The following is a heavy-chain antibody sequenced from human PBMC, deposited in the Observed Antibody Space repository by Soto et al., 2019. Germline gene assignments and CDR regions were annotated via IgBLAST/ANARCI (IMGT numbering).Heavy chain of an antibody. CDR3: ARVRVRFLEWLGSEG. V-gene: IGHV1-69*12. J-gene: IGHJ4*02. Sequence: QVQLVQSGAEVKKPGSSVKVSCKASGGTFGSYAFSWVRQAPGQGLEWMGGIIPIFGTANYAQKFQGRVTITADESTSTAYMELSSLRSGDTAVYYCARVRVRFLEWLGSEGWGQGTLVTVSS. CDR1: GGTFGSYA. CDR2: IIPIFGTA. D-gene: IGHD3-3*01.